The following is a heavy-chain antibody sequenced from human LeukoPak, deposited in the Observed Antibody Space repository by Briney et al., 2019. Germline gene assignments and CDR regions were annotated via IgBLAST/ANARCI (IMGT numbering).Heavy chain of an antibody. CDR1: GGSISSYY. CDR3: ARGRATYGSGDNWFDP. CDR2: IYTSGST. D-gene: IGHD3-10*01. J-gene: IGHJ5*02. V-gene: IGHV4-4*07. Sequence: SETLSLTCTVSGGSISSYYWSWIRQPAGKGLEWIGRIYTSGSTNYNPSLKSRVTMSVDTSKNQFSLKLSSVTAADTAVYYCARGRATYGSGDNWFDPWAREPWSPSPQ.